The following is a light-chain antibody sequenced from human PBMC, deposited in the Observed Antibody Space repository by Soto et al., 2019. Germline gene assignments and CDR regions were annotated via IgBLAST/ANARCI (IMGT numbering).Light chain of an antibody. CDR1: QDISSF. J-gene: IGKJ4*01. CDR2: AAS. CDR3: QQTESYPST. V-gene: IGKV1-9*01. Sequence: IQLTQSPSSLSASVGDRVTITCRASQDISSFLAWYQQKPGKAPKLLIFAASTLQSGVPSRFSGSGSGTDFTLTISSLQHEDFATYYCQQTESYPSTFGGGTKVEIK.